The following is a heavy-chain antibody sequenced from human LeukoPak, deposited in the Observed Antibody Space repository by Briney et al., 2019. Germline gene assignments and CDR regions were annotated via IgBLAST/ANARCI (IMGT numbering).Heavy chain of an antibody. CDR2: ISYDGSNK. CDR3: AKESLRYSSSWTQVDY. D-gene: IGHD6-13*01. V-gene: IGHV3-30*18. CDR1: GFTFSSDG. J-gene: IGHJ4*02. Sequence: PGGSLRLSCAASGFTFSSDGMHWVRQAPGKGLEWVAVISYDGSNKYYADSVKGRFTISRDNSKNTLYLQMNSLRAEDTAVYYCAKESLRYSSSWTQVDYWGQGTLVTVSS.